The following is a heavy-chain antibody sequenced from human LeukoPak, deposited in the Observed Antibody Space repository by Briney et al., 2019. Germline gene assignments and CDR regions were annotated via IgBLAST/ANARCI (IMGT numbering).Heavy chain of an antibody. D-gene: IGHD2-15*01. Sequence: GGSLRLSCAASGFTFSSYWMSWVRQAPGKGLEWVANIKQDGSEKYYVDSVKGRFTISRDNAKNSLYLQMNSLRAEDTAVYYCARVGGGSCYPCHWFDPWGRGTLVTVSS. J-gene: IGHJ5*02. CDR2: IKQDGSEK. V-gene: IGHV3-7*01. CDR1: GFTFSSYW. CDR3: ARVGGGSCYPCHWFDP.